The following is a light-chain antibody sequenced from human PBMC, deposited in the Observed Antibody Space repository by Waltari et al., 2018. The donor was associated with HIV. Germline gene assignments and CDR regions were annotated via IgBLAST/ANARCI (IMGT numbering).Light chain of an antibody. Sequence: QSALTQPPSASGSPGQSVTISCTGTRSDVGGYNYVSWYQQHPGKAPKLMIYEVTKRPSGVPDRFSGSRSGNTASLTVSGLQAEDEADYFCSSYAGSKNLVVFGAGTKLTVL. CDR2: EVT. J-gene: IGLJ2*01. V-gene: IGLV2-8*01. CDR3: SSYAGSKNLVV. CDR1: RSDVGGYNY.